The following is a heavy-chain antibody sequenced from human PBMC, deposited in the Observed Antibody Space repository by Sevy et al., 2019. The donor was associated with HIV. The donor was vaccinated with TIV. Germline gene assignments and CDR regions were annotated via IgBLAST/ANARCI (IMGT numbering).Heavy chain of an antibody. Sequence: GGSLRLSCAASGFTFSSYAVHWVRQAPGKGLEWVSVISYDGSNKYYGYSVKGRFTISRDNSKNTLYLQMNSLRAEDTAVYYCASAPRGGWLQLWWGQGTLVTVSS. CDR1: GFTFSSYA. J-gene: IGHJ4*02. V-gene: IGHV3-30-3*01. CDR3: ASAPRGGWLQLW. D-gene: IGHD5-12*01. CDR2: ISYDGSNK.